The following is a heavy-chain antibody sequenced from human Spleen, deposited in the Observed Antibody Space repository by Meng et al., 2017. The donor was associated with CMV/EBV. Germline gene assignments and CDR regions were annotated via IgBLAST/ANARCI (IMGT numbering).Heavy chain of an antibody. J-gene: IGHJ4*02. CDR3: ARLRVVPTTTDYIDY. CDR1: ASLITTSHF. V-gene: IGHV4-39*07. CDR2: IYYSGDA. Sequence: ASLITTSHFWGWVRQPPGQRLGWIGNIYYSGDAFYTPSLKSRVTMSIDTSRLQLSLKLSSVTAADTAVYYCARLRVVPTTTDYIDYWGQGSLVTVSS. D-gene: IGHD3-10*01.